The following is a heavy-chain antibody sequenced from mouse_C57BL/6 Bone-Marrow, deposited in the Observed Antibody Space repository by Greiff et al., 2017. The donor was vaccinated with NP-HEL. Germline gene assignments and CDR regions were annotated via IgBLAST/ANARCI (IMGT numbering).Heavy chain of an antibody. J-gene: IGHJ1*03. CDR2: IDPSDSYT. CDR1: GYTFTSYW. D-gene: IGHD2-12*01. V-gene: IGHV1-69*01. Sequence: VQLQQPGAELVMPGASVKLSCKASGYTFTSYWMHWVKQMPGQGLEWIGEIDPSDSYTNYNQKFKGKSTLTVDKSSSTAYMQLSSLTSEDSAVYYCAREGGSYYWYFDVWGTGTTVTVSS. CDR3: AREGGSYYWYFDV.